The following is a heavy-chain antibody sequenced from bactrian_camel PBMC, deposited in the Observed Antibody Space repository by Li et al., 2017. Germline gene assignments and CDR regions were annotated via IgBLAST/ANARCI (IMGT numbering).Heavy chain of an antibody. V-gene: IGHV3S9*01. CDR1: GYDISSYS. Sequence: VQLVESGGDSVQPGVSPTLSCRVSGYDISSYSLGWFRQHPSGNGRQGVAAVDSDGTTTYADSSKGRFTIPRDSAKKTLYLQMNSLKLDDTAMYYCAAVGGRDSLNCRVNEKYRFEVWGLGTQVTVS. CDR2: VDSDGTT. D-gene: IGHD2*01. J-gene: IGHJ4*01. CDR3: AAVGGRDSLNCRVNEKYRFEV.